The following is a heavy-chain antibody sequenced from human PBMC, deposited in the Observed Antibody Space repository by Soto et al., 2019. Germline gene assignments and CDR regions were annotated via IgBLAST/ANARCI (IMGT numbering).Heavy chain of an antibody. CDR3: ARDGGCGLGGSCYGVDP. J-gene: IGHJ5*02. CDR2: IYYNGNT. D-gene: IGHD2-15*01. CDR1: GASIASGDYY. V-gene: IGHV4-31*03. Sequence: QVQLQESGPGLVEPSQTLSLTCTVSGASIASGDYYWSWIRQHPVKGLEWIGNIYYNGNTKYNPSLKTRLIISLDMSKNQFFLKLSSATAADTAVYYCARDGGCGLGGSCYGVDPWGQGTLVTVSS.